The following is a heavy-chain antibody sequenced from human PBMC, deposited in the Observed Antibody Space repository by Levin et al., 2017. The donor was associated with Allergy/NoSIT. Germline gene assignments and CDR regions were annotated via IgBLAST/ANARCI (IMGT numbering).Heavy chain of an antibody. V-gene: IGHV3-23*01. CDR1: GFTFSNYA. CDR3: AKVLTSGSYYYFDC. J-gene: IGHJ4*02. D-gene: IGHD3-22*01. Sequence: GGSLRLSCAASGFTFSNYAMSWVRQAPGEGLEWVSAIRNSGTDTYYADSVRGRFSISRDNSKDTLYLQMNSLRADDTAVYYCAKVLTSGSYYYFDCWGQGTLVTVSS. CDR2: IRNSGTDT.